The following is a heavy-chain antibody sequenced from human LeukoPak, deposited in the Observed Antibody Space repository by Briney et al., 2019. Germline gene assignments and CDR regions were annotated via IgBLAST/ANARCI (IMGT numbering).Heavy chain of an antibody. J-gene: IGHJ3*02. CDR2: INSDGSST. CDR3: ARDSVEMATIGNPDAFDI. CDR1: GFTFSSYW. V-gene: IGHV3-74*01. D-gene: IGHD5-24*01. Sequence: PGGSLRLSCAASGFTFSSYWMHWVRQAPGKGLVWVSRINSDGSSTSYADSVKGRFTISRDNAKNTLYLQMNSLRAEDTAVYYCARDSVEMATIGNPDAFDIWGQGTMVTVSS.